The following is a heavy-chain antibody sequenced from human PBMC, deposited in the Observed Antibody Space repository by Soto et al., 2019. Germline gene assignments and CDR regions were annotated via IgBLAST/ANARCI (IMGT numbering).Heavy chain of an antibody. CDR1: GFTYVKYA. V-gene: IGHV3-23*01. CDR2: ISGDAGRT. CDR3: VKDTVVVINGGDFDY. J-gene: IGHJ4*02. Sequence: EVQLLESGGALVQPGGSLRLSCEASGFTYVKYAMSWVRQAPGKGLEWVSGISGDAGRTFYADSVKGRFTISRDNSKNTVYLQMNSLRVEDTAVYYCVKDTVVVINGGDFDYWGQGTRVTVSS. D-gene: IGHD3-22*01.